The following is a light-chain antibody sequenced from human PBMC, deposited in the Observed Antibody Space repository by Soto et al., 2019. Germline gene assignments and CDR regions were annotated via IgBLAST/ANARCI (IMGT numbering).Light chain of an antibody. J-gene: IGKJ4*01. V-gene: IGKV3-11*01. CDR3: QQRSNWPGT. CDR1: QSVSSY. CDR2: DAS. Sequence: EIVLTQSPATLSLSPGERATLSCRASQSVSSYLAWYQQKPGQAPRLLIYDASNRATGIPARFSGSGSGTDFTLTISGLEPEDFAVYYGQQRSNWPGTFGGGTKVEIK.